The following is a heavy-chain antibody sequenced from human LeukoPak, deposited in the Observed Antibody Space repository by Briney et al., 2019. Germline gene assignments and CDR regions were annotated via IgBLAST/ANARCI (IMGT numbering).Heavy chain of an antibody. D-gene: IGHD6-19*01. V-gene: IGHV3-11*01. CDR2: ISSSGSTI. J-gene: IGHJ4*02. Sequence: GGSLRLSCAASGFTFSDYYMSWIRQAPGKGLEWVSYISSSGSTIYYADSVKGRFTISRDNAKNSLYLQMNSLRAEDMALYYCAKDYYGYSSGWLDYWGQGTLVTVSS. CDR1: GFTFSDYY. CDR3: AKDYYGYSSGWLDY.